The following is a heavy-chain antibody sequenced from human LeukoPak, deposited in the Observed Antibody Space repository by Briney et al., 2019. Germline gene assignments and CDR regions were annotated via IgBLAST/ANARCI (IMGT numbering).Heavy chain of an antibody. CDR1: GFTFSSYA. D-gene: IGHD2-15*01. CDR2: ISYDGSNK. V-gene: IGHV3-30-3*01. CDR3: ARDLYGYCSGGSCYANPGY. Sequence: PGRSLRLSCAASGFTFSSYAMHWVRQAPGKGLEWVAVISYDGSNKYYADSVKGRFTISRDNSKNTLYLQMNSLRAEDTAVYYCARDLYGYCSGGSCYANPGYWGQGTLVTVSS. J-gene: IGHJ4*02.